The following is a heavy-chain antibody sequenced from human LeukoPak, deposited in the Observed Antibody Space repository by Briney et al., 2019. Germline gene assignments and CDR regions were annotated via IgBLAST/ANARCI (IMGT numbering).Heavy chain of an antibody. Sequence: GRSLRLSCAASGFTVSGNYMSWVRQAPGKGLEWVSVIYSGGSTYYADSVKGRFTISRDNSKNTLYLQMNSLRAEDTAVYYCARVSRGPHPYYYDSSGYIDYWGQGTLVTVSS. CDR3: ARVSRGPHPYYYDSSGYIDY. J-gene: IGHJ4*02. CDR1: GFTVSGNY. V-gene: IGHV3-53*01. D-gene: IGHD3-22*01. CDR2: IYSGGST.